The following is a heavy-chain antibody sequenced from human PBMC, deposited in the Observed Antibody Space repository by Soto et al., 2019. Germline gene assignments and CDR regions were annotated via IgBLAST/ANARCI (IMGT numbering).Heavy chain of an antibody. J-gene: IGHJ5*02. Sequence: GGSLRLSCAASGFTFSSYWMSWVRQAPGKGLEWVANIKQDGSEKYYVDSVKGRFTISRDNAKNSLYLQMNSLRAEDTAVYYCARGFSRYDFWSGWFDPWGQGTLVTVSS. D-gene: IGHD3-3*01. CDR3: ARGFSRYDFWSGWFDP. V-gene: IGHV3-7*01. CDR1: GFTFSSYW. CDR2: IKQDGSEK.